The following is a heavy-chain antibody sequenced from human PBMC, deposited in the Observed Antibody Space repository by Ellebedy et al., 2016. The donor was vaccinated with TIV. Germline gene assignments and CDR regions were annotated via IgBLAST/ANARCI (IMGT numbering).Heavy chain of an antibody. V-gene: IGHV3-64D*06. CDR1: GFTFSSYA. CDR2: ISSNGGST. D-gene: IGHD2-21*01. CDR3: VKGAYCGGDCYPEGAFDI. Sequence: GESLKISXSASGFTFSSYAMHWVRQAPGKGLEYVSAISSNGGSTYYADSVKGRFTISRDNSKNTLYLQMSSLRAEDTAVYYCVKGAYCGGDCYPEGAFDIWGQGTMVTVSS. J-gene: IGHJ3*02.